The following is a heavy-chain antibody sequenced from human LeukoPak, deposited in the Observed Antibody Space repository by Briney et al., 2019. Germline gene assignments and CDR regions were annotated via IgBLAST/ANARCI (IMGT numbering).Heavy chain of an antibody. Sequence: SETLSLTCTVSGGSISSYYWSWIRQPAGKGLEWIGRIYTSGSTNCNPSLKSRVTMSVDTSKNQFSLKLSSVTAADTAVYYCARDLYYYDSSGYNSDAFDIWGQGTMVTVSS. J-gene: IGHJ3*02. CDR1: GGSISSYY. CDR3: ARDLYYYDSSGYNSDAFDI. V-gene: IGHV4-4*07. D-gene: IGHD3-22*01. CDR2: IYTSGST.